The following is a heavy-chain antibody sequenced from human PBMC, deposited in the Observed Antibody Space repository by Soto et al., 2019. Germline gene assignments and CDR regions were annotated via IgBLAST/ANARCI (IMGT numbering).Heavy chain of an antibody. D-gene: IGHD3-3*01. J-gene: IGHJ6*02. CDR2: IKSKTDGGTT. CDR1: GFTFSNAW. V-gene: IGHV3-15*07. CDR3: TTESNYDFWSGLVADRGGMDV. Sequence: GGSLRLSCAASGFTFSNAWMNWVRQAPGKGLEWVGRIKSKTDGGTTDYAAPVKGRFTISRDDSKHTLYLQMNSLKTEDTAVYYCTTESNYDFWSGLVADRGGMDVWGQGTTVTVSS.